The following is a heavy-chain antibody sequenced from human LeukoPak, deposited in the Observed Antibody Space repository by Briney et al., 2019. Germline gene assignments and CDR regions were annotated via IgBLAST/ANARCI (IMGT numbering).Heavy chain of an antibody. J-gene: IGHJ4*02. CDR1: GFTFSSYW. Sequence: GGSLRLSCAASGFTFSSYWMTWVRQAPGKGLEWVANIKQNGSERNYVDSVKGRFTISRDNAKNSLYLQMNTLRDEDTAVYYCATGAGCGYWGQGTLVTVSS. CDR3: ATGAGCGY. V-gene: IGHV3-7*03. CDR2: IKQNGSER. D-gene: IGHD6-19*01.